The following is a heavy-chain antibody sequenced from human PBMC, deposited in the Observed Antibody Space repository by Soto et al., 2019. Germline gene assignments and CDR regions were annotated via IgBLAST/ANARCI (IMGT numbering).Heavy chain of an antibody. CDR3: ARLVVVPAASYYFDY. CDR2: INHSGST. J-gene: IGHJ4*02. CDR1: GGSFSGYY. V-gene: IGHV4-34*01. Sequence: NPSETLSLTCAVYGGSFSGYYWSWIRQPPGKGLEWIGEINHSGSTNYNPSLKSRVTISVDTSKNQFSLKLSSVTAADTAVYYCARLVVVPAASYYFDYWGQGTLVTVSS. D-gene: IGHD2-2*01.